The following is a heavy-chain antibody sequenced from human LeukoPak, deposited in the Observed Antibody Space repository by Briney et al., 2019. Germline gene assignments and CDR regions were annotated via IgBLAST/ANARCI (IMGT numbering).Heavy chain of an antibody. V-gene: IGHV4-39*07. D-gene: IGHD3-3*01. J-gene: IGHJ4*02. CDR2: IYYSGTT. CDR3: ARDNFLSGELFDF. Sequence: SETLSLTCTVSGDSISNNRYYWGWVRQPPGKGLEWIGSIYYSGTTFYNPSLKSRVSISVDTSKNHFSLRLSSVTAADTAIYFCARDNFLSGELFDFWGQGTLVTVSS. CDR1: GDSISNNRYY.